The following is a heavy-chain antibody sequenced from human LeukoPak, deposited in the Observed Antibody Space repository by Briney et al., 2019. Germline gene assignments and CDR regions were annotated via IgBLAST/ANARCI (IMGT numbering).Heavy chain of an antibody. CDR3: ARKDHHWNYWGQVAFDI. CDR1: GYTFTSYD. Sequence: ASVKVSCKASGYTFTSYDINWVRQATGQGLEWMGWMNPNSGNTGYAQKFQGRVTMTRNTSISTAYMELSSLRSEDTAVYYCARKDHHWNYWGQVAFDIWGQGTMVTVSS. V-gene: IGHV1-8*01. D-gene: IGHD1-7*01. J-gene: IGHJ3*02. CDR2: MNPNSGNT.